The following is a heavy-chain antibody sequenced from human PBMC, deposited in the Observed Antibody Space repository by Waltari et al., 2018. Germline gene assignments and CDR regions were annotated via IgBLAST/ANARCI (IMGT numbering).Heavy chain of an antibody. CDR3: ARGTYYYDTSGYSDGNHYHIDV. J-gene: IGHJ6*03. Sequence: QVQLQESGPGLVKPSETLSLTCTVSSDSISTYYWTWIRQSAGKGLEWLGRFYAGGGTKYNHSLNSRVTMSVDTSKNQFSLKLTSVTAADSAVYYCARGTYYYDTSGYSDGNHYHIDVWGKGTSVTVSS. CDR1: SDSISTYY. CDR2: FYAGGGT. D-gene: IGHD3-22*01. V-gene: IGHV4-4*07.